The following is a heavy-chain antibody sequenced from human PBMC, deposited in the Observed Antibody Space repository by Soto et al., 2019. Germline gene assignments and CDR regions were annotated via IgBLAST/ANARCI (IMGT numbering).Heavy chain of an antibody. CDR1: GFTFRSFT. CDR2: ISSNSAYI. V-gene: IGHV3-21*01. D-gene: IGHD6-13*01. CDR3: TRDASRDSSARGWFDP. J-gene: IGHJ5*02. Sequence: GGSLRLSCAASGFTFRSFTMNWVDQAPGKGLEWVSTISSNSAYIYYTDALRGRFTISRDNAKNSLHLQMNSLRAEDTAVYYCTRDASRDSSARGWFDPWGPGTLVTVSS.